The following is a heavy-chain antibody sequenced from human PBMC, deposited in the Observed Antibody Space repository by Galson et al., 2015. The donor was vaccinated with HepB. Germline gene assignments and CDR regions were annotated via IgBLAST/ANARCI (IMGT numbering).Heavy chain of an antibody. J-gene: IGHJ4*02. V-gene: IGHV3-64*01. CDR3: ARGLLPGIAVAFLY. D-gene: IGHD6-19*01. Sequence: SCAASGFTFSSYAMHWVRQAPGKGLEYVSAISSNGGSTYYANSVKGRFAISRDNSKNTLYLQMGSLRAEDMAVYYCARGLLPGIAVAFLYWGQGTLVTVSS. CDR1: GFTFSSYA. CDR2: ISSNGGST.